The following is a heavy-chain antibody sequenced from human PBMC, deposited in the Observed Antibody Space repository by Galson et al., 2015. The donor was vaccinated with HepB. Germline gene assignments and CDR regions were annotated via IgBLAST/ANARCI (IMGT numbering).Heavy chain of an antibody. V-gene: IGHV1-69*13. Sequence: SVKVSCKASGCTFSSYAISWVRQAPGQGLEWMGGIIPIFGTANYAQKFQGRVTITADESTTTAYMELSSLRSEDTAVYYCARADIVSLFFDYWGQGTLVTVSS. D-gene: IGHD5/OR15-5a*01. CDR1: GCTFSSYA. CDR2: IIPIFGTA. J-gene: IGHJ4*02. CDR3: ARADIVSLFFDY.